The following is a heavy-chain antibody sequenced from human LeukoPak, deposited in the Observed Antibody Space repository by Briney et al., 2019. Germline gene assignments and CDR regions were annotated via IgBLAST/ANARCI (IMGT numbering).Heavy chain of an antibody. J-gene: IGHJ4*02. CDR1: GFNFRNYS. CDR3: ARDLDYDFWSGYFDY. CDR2: ISYDGSNK. D-gene: IGHD3-3*01. Sequence: GSLRLSCAGSGFNFRNYSKPLVRPAPSQGAGWVGVISYDGSNKYYADSVKGRFTISRDNSKNTLYLQMNSLRAEDTAVYYCARDLDYDFWSGYFDYWGQGTLVTVSS. V-gene: IGHV3-30-3*01.